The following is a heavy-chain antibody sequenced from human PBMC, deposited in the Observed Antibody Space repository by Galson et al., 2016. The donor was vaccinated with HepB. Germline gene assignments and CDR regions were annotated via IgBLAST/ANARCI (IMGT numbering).Heavy chain of an antibody. CDR1: GFTFSHFA. V-gene: IGHV3-23*01. D-gene: IGHD6-6*01. CDR2: ISSSGRNT. CDR3: AKRRENSRPEFFFDS. J-gene: IGHJ4*02. Sequence: SLRLSCAASGFTFSHFALSWVRQPPGKGLEWVSSISSSGRNTYYAESVKGRFTISRDNSLNTLYLHMHNLRAEDTAIFYCAKRRENSRPEFFFDSWGQEPLVTVSS.